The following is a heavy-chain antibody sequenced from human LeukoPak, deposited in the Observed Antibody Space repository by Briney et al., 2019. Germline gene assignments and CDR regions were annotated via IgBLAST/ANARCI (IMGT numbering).Heavy chain of an antibody. Sequence: ASVKVSCKASGGIFSSYAISWVRQAPGQGLEWMGRIIPILGIANYAQKFQGRVTITADKSTSTAYMELSSLRSEDTAVYYCARGHSSSWAYYFDYWGQGTLVTVSS. CDR2: IIPILGIA. V-gene: IGHV1-69*04. CDR3: ARGHSSSWAYYFDY. D-gene: IGHD6-13*01. J-gene: IGHJ4*02. CDR1: GGIFSSYA.